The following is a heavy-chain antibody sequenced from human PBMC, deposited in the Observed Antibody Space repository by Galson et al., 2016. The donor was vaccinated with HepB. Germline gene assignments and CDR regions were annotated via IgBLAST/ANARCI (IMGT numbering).Heavy chain of an antibody. J-gene: IGHJ4*02. D-gene: IGHD3-10*01. Sequence: PALVKPTQTLTLTCTFSGFSLSTNGVGVGWIRQPPGKALEWLALIYWDDDKRYSPSLKSRLTITKDTSKNQVVLTMTNMDPVDTATYYCAHRRYYYGSGSFYSRADYFDDGGQGARVTVSA. CDR3: AHRRYYYGSGSFYSRADYFDD. CDR2: IYWDDDK. CDR1: GFSLSTNGVG. V-gene: IGHV2-5*02.